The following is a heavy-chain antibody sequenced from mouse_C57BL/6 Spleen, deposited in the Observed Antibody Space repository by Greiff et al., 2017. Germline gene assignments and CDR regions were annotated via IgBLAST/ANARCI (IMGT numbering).Heavy chain of an antibody. CDR1: GSTFTSYW. J-gene: IGHJ3*01. Sequence: QVQLQQPGAELVKPGASVKLSCKASGSTFTSYWMHWVKQRPGQGLEWIGMINPNSGSTNYNEKFKSKATLTVDQASSTAYMQLSSLTSEDSAVYYCAKDGSPAWFAYWGQGTLVTVSA. V-gene: IGHV1-64*01. D-gene: IGHD2-3*01. CDR3: AKDGSPAWFAY. CDR2: INPNSGST.